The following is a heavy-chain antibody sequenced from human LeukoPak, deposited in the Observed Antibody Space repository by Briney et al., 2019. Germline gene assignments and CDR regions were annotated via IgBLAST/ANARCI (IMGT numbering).Heavy chain of an antibody. CDR3: AKDLSSGWYEANWFDP. J-gene: IGHJ5*02. D-gene: IGHD6-19*01. CDR1: GFTFSSYG. CDR2: ISYDGSNK. V-gene: IGHV3-30*18. Sequence: PGGSLRLSCAASGFTFSSYGMHWVRQAPGKGLEWVAVISYDGSNKYYADSVKGRFTISRDSPKNTLYLQMNSLRAEDTAVYYCAKDLSSGWYEANWFDPWGQGTLVTVSS.